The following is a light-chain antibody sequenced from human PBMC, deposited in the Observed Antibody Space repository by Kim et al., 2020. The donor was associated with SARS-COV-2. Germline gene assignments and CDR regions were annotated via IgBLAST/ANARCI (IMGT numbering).Light chain of an antibody. CDR1: SGNSSYA. CDR2: LNSDGSH. V-gene: IGLV4-69*01. CDR3: QTWGTGILV. Sequence: SVKLTCTLSSGNSSYAIAWHQQQPEKGPRYLMKLNSDGSHSKGDGIPDRFSGSSSGAERYLTISSLQSEDEADYYCQTWGTGILVFGTGTQLTVL. J-gene: IGLJ1*01.